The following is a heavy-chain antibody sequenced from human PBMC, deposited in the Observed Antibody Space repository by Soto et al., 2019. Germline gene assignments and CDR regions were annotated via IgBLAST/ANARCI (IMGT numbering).Heavy chain of an antibody. V-gene: IGHV3-33*01. D-gene: IGHD3-16*01. CDR1: GFTFTTYG. CDR2: TWHDGSVG. Sequence: QVQLMESGGGVVQPGTSLRLSCVASGFTFTTYGMHWVRQAPGKGLEWLAVTWHDGSVGYYEDSVRGRLTISRDNYKNTLYLQINSLSADDTAVYYCARGFGSAVYASHFDYWGQGTPVTVSS. CDR3: ARGFGSAVYASHFDY. J-gene: IGHJ4*02.